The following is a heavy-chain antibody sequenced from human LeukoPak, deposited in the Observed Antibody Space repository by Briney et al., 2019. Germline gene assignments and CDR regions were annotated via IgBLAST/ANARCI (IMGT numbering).Heavy chain of an antibody. D-gene: IGHD2-8*01. CDR2: IYYSGST. CDR1: GGSISSGGYY. V-gene: IGHV4-31*03. CDR3: ARAPGGVYAHNWFDP. Sequence: SETLSLTCTVSGGSISSGGYYWSWLRQHPGKGLEWIGYIYYSGSTYYNPSLKSRVTISVDTSKNQFSLKLSSVTAADTAVYSCARAPGGVYAHNWFDPWGQGTLVTVSS. J-gene: IGHJ5*02.